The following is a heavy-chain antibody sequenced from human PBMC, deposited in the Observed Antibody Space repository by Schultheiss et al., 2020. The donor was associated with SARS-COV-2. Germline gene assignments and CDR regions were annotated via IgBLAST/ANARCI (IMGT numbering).Heavy chain of an antibody. Sequence: GGSLRLSCPASGFTFDTYAMSWVRQAPGKGLEWVSAISGSGGSTYYADSVKGRFTISRDNSKNTLYLQMNSLRAEDTAVYYCARDQRTVTTDVAGFDYWGQGTLVTVSS. V-gene: IGHV3-23*01. CDR1: GFTFDTYA. J-gene: IGHJ4*02. CDR2: ISGSGGST. D-gene: IGHD4-11*01. CDR3: ARDQRTVTTDVAGFDY.